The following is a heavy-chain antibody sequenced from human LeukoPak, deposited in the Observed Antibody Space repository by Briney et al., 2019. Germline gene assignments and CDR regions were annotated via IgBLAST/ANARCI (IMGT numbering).Heavy chain of an antibody. CDR3: AKTLVGATSGPDYYFVS. J-gene: IGHJ4*02. Sequence: GGSLRPSCAASGFTFTSYAMTWVRQAPGKGLEWVSAISGSGNSTYYPDSVKGRFSISRDNSKNTLYLQLSSLRAEDTAVYYCAKTLVGATSGPDYYFVSWGQGTLVTVSS. CDR1: GFTFTSYA. V-gene: IGHV3-23*01. CDR2: ISGSGNST. D-gene: IGHD1-26*01.